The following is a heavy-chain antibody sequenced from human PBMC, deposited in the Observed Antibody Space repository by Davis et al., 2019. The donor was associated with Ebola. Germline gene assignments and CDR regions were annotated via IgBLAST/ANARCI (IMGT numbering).Heavy chain of an antibody. CDR3: ARGLYHYDSSGYGY. CDR2: IYHSGST. J-gene: IGHJ6*02. Sequence: PSETLSLTCAVSGGSISSGGYSWSWIRQPPGKGLEWIGYIYHSGSTYYNPSLKSRVTISVDRSKNQFSLKLSSVTAADTAVYYCARGLYHYDSSGYGYWGQGTTVTVSS. CDR1: GGSISSGGYS. D-gene: IGHD3-22*01. V-gene: IGHV4-30-2*01.